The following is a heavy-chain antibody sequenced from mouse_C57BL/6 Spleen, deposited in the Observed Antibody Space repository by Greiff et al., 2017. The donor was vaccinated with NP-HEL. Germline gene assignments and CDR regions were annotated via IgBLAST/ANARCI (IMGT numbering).Heavy chain of an antibody. CDR1: GFTFSSYG. Sequence: EVMLVESGGDLVKPGGSLKLSCAASGFTFSSYGMSWVRQTPDKRLEWVATISSGGSYTYYPDSVKGRFTISRDNAKNTLYLQMSSLKSEDTAMYYCAREEWFAYWGQGTLVTVSA. J-gene: IGHJ3*01. CDR2: ISSGGSYT. CDR3: AREEWFAY. V-gene: IGHV5-6*02.